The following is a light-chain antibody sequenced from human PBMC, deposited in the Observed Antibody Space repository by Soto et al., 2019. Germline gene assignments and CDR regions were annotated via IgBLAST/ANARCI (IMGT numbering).Light chain of an antibody. J-gene: IGKJ1*01. V-gene: IGKV3-20*01. Sequence: EIVLTQSPGTLYLSPGERATLSCRASQSVSSSYLAWYQQKPGQAPRLLIYGASSRATGIPDRFSGSGSGTDFTITIRRLEHEDFAVYYCQQYGSSPCTFCQGNPWEIK. CDR1: QSVSSSY. CDR3: QQYGSSPCT. CDR2: GAS.